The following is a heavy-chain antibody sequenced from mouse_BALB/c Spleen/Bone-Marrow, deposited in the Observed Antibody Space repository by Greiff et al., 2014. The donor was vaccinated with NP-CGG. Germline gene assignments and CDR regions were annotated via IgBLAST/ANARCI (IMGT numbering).Heavy chain of an antibody. Sequence: EVQLQQSGPELVKPGASVKISCKASGYSLTGYYMHWVKQSHVKSLEWIGRINPYNGVISYNQNFKDKASLTVDKSSSTAYMELHSLTSEDSAVYYCARNGPYAMDYWGQGTSVTVSS. D-gene: IGHD3-1*01. V-gene: IGHV1-26*01. CDR3: ARNGPYAMDY. CDR1: GYSLTGYY. CDR2: INPYNGVI. J-gene: IGHJ4*01.